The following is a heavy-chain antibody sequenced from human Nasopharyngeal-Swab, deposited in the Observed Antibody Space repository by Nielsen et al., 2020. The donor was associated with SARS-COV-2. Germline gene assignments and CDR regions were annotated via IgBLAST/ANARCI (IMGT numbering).Heavy chain of an antibody. CDR3: ARDKGIQYCSSTSCYESMIDYYGMDV. D-gene: IGHD2-2*01. Sequence: LSLTGVASGFTFSSYSMNWVRQAPGKGLEWVSSISSSSSYIYYADSVKGRFTISRDNAKNSLYLQMNSLRAEDTAVYYCARDKGIQYCSSTSCYESMIDYYGMDVWGQGTTVTVSS. CDR2: ISSSSSYI. J-gene: IGHJ6*02. V-gene: IGHV3-21*01. CDR1: GFTFSSYS.